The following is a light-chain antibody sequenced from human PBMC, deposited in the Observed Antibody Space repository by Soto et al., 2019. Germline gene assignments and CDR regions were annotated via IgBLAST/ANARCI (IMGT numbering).Light chain of an antibody. CDR3: QQYNNWWP. Sequence: EIVMTQSPATLSVSPGERASLSCSASQSVNNNLAWYQQKPGQAPRLLIYGASTWATGIPARFSGSVSGSDFTLTISSLQSEDFAIYYCQQYNNWWPFGQGTKVEIK. CDR1: QSVNNN. V-gene: IGKV3-15*01. CDR2: GAS. J-gene: IGKJ1*01.